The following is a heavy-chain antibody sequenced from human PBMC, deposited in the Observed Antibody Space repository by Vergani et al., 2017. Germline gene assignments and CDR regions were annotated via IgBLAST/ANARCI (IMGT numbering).Heavy chain of an antibody. Sequence: QVQLVQSGAEVKKPGASVKVSCKASGYTFTSYDINWVRQATGQGLEWMGWMNPNSGNTGYAQKFQGRVTMTRNTSISTAYMELSSLRSEDTAVYYCARGPGFVEWLLSYFDYWGQGTLVTVSS. J-gene: IGHJ4*02. CDR2: MNPNSGNT. V-gene: IGHV1-8*01. CDR3: ARGPGFVEWLLSYFDY. D-gene: IGHD3-3*01. CDR1: GYTFTSYD.